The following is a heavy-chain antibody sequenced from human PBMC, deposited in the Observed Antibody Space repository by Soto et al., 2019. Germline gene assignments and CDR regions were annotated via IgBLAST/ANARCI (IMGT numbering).Heavy chain of an antibody. Sequence: QVQLVQSGAEVKQPGSSVKVSCKTSGGTFSTYAIYWVRQAPGQGLEWMGAIIPLFGTADYAQKCQGRVTITADESTSTAYMELSSLRSEDTAVYYCARRKGSYSSGYYYFDYWGQGTLVTVSS. CDR3: ARRKGSYSSGYYYFDY. D-gene: IGHD6-19*01. CDR2: IIPLFGTA. V-gene: IGHV1-69*01. J-gene: IGHJ4*02. CDR1: GGTFSTYA.